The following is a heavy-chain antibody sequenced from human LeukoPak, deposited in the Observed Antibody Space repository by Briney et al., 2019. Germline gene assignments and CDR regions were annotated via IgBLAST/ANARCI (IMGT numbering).Heavy chain of an antibody. V-gene: IGHV4-39*07. D-gene: IGHD6-19*01. CDR1: GGSISSSSYY. Sequence: SETLSLTCAVSGGSISSSSYYWGWIRQPPGKGLEWIGSFYYSESTYYNPSLKSPVTISVDTSKNQFSLKLSSVTAADTAVYYCARSPRAPSTGIAVADWFDPWGQGTLVTVSS. CDR3: ARSPRAPSTGIAVADWFDP. J-gene: IGHJ5*02. CDR2: FYYSEST.